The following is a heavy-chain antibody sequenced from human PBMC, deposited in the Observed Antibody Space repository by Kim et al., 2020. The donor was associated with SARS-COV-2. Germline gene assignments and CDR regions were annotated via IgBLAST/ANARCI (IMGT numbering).Heavy chain of an antibody. V-gene: IGHV3-23*01. D-gene: IGHD4-17*01. CDR3: AKDPYYGDLEYYFDY. Sequence: DSVKGRFTISRDNSKNTLYLQMNSLRAEDTAVYYCAKDPYYGDLEYYFDYWGQGTLVTVSS. J-gene: IGHJ4*02.